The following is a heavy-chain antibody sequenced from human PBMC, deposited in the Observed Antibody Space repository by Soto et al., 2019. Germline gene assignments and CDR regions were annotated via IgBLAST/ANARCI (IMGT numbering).Heavy chain of an antibody. CDR1: GGTFSSYA. J-gene: IGHJ3*02. V-gene: IGHV1-69*01. Sequence: SVKGPCNAAGGTFSSYAISWVRQAPGQGLEWMGGIIPIFGTANYAQNFQGRVTITADESTSTAYMELSSLRSEDTAVYYCARGGRVTMIVVVMPGAFDIWGQGTMVPVSS. CDR2: IIPIFGTA. CDR3: ARGGRVTMIVVVMPGAFDI. D-gene: IGHD3-22*01.